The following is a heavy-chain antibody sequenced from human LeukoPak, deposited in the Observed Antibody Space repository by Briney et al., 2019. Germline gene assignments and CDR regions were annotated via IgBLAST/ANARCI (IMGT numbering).Heavy chain of an antibody. J-gene: IGHJ4*02. Sequence: SETLSLTCAVYGGSFSDYYWSWIRQPPGKGLEWIGEINHSGSTNYNPSLKSRVTISVDKSKNQFSLKLSSVTAADTAVYYCARRSEILTVDYWGQGTLVTVSS. CDR2: INHSGST. CDR1: GGSFSDYY. CDR3: ARRSEILTVDY. V-gene: IGHV4-34*01. D-gene: IGHD3-9*01.